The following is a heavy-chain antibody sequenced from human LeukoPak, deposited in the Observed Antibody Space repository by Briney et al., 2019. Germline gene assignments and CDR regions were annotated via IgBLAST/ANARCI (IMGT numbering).Heavy chain of an antibody. V-gene: IGHV1-69*04. Sequence: SVKVSCKASGGTFSSYAISWVRQAPGQGLEWMGRIIPILGIANYAQKFQGRVTITADKSTSTAYMELSSLRSEDTAVYYCAREDPDYGDYPYFDYWGQGTLVTVSS. J-gene: IGHJ4*02. CDR3: AREDPDYGDYPYFDY. CDR2: IIPILGIA. CDR1: GGTFSSYA. D-gene: IGHD4-17*01.